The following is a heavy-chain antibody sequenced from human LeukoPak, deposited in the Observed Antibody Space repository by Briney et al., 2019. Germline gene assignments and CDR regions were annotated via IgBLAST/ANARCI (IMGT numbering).Heavy chain of an antibody. V-gene: IGHV1-2*06. J-gene: IGHJ4*02. CDR3: ARAFTMVRGVIIGPTYY. CDR1: GYTFTGYY. Sequence: ASVKVSCKASGYTFTGYYMHWVRQAPGQGLEWMGRINPNSGGTNYAQKFQGRVTMTRDTSISTAYMELSRLRSDDTAVYYCARAFTMVRGVIIGPTYYWGQGTLATVSS. D-gene: IGHD3-10*01. CDR2: INPNSGGT.